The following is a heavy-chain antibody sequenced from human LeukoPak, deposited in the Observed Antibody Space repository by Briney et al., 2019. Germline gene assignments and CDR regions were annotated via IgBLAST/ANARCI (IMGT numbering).Heavy chain of an antibody. CDR1: GFTFSNYG. J-gene: IGHJ4*02. CDR2: IKPDGGEK. CDR3: ARGGGAF. Sequence: GGSLRLSCAVSGFTFSNYGMSWVRQAPGKGPEWVANIKPDGGEKHYVDSVKGRFTISRDNAKSSLYLQMNSLRAEDTAMYYCARGGGAFWGQGTLVTVSS. V-gene: IGHV3-7*01. D-gene: IGHD1-26*01.